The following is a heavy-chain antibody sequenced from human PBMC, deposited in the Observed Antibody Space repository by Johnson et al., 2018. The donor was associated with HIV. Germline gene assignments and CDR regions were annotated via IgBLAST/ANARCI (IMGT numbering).Heavy chain of an antibody. CDR1: GFTFSSYW. D-gene: IGHD5-18*01. CDR2: IKQDGSEK. V-gene: IGHV3-7*01. CDR3: VRERGSIQLWLTDAFDI. Sequence: VQLVESGGGLVQPGGSLRLSCAASGFTFSSYWISWVRQAPGKGLEWVANIKQDGSEKYYVDSVKGRFTISRDNAENSVFVQMNSLRAEDTAIYYCVRERGSIQLWLTDAFDIWGQGTMVTVSS. J-gene: IGHJ3*02.